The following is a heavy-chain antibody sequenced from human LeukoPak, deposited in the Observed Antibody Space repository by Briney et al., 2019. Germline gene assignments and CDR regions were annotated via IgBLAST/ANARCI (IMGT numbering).Heavy chain of an antibody. CDR3: AKDVRRWLQAGFDY. CDR2: ISWNSGSI. J-gene: IGHJ4*02. CDR1: GFTFDDYA. Sequence: VRSLRLSCAASGFTFDDYAMHWVRQAPGKGLDWVSGISWNSGSIGYADSVKGRFTISRDNAKNSLYLQMNSLRAEDTALYYCAKDVRRWLQAGFDYWGQGSLVTVSS. V-gene: IGHV3-9*01. D-gene: IGHD5-24*01.